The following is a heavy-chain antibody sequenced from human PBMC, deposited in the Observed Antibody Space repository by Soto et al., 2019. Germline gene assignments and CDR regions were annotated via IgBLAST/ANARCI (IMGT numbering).Heavy chain of an antibody. D-gene: IGHD2-15*01. CDR1: GGYISNYY. CDR2: IYYSGST. J-gene: IGHJ2*01. V-gene: IGHV4-59*08. CDR3: ARLDVVVVAATQYWYIDL. Sequence: SETLSLTCTVSGGYISNYYWSWIRQPPGKGLEWIGYIYYSGSTNYSPSLKSRVTMSVDTSKNQFSLRLNSVTAADTAIYYCARLDVVVVAATQYWYIDLWGRGTLVTVSS.